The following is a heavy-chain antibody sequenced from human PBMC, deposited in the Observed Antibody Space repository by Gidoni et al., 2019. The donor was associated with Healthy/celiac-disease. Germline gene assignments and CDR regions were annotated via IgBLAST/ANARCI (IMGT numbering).Heavy chain of an antibody. D-gene: IGHD2-21*02. Sequence: QVQLQQPGPGLVKPSQTLSLTCAISGDSVPSNSAAWNWIRQSPSRGLEWLGRAYYRSKWYTEYAISVKSRTTINPDTSKNQLSLQLNSVTPEDTAVYYCARANCGGDCYSFDYWGQGTLVTVSS. J-gene: IGHJ4*02. V-gene: IGHV6-1*01. CDR3: ARANCGGDCYSFDY. CDR2: AYYRSKWYT. CDR1: GDSVPSNSAA.